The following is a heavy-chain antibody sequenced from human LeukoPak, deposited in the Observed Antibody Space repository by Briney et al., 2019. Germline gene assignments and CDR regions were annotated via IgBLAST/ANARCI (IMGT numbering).Heavy chain of an antibody. CDR2: IYISGST. Sequence: SETLSLTCTVSGGSISSYYWSWFRQPAGKGLEWIGRIYISGSTNYNPSLKSRVTMSVDASKNQFSLKLSSVTAADTAVYYCARGRLGISNYDYVWGSYRRAPYYFGYWGQGTLVTVSS. V-gene: IGHV4-4*07. D-gene: IGHD3-16*02. J-gene: IGHJ4*02. CDR3: ARGRLGISNYDYVWGSYRRAPYYFGY. CDR1: GGSISSYY.